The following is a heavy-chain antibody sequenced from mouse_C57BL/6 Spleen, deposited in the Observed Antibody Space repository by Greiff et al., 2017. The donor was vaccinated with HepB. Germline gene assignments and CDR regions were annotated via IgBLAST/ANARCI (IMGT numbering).Heavy chain of an antibody. CDR2: IYPRSGNT. CDR3: AINWDWFAY. CDR1: GYTFTSYG. V-gene: IGHV1-81*01. Sequence: VQVVESGAELARPGASVKLSCKASGYTFTSYGISWVKQRTGQGLEWIGEIYPRSGNTYYNEKFKGKATLTADKSSSTAYMELRSLTSEDSAVYFCAINWDWFAYWGQGTLVTVSA. J-gene: IGHJ3*01. D-gene: IGHD4-1*01.